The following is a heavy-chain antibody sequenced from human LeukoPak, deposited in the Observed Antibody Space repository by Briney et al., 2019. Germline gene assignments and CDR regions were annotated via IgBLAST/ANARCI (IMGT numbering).Heavy chain of an antibody. D-gene: IGHD6-19*01. V-gene: IGHV1-18*01. J-gene: IGHJ1*01. CDR2: ISAYNGNT. CDR3: ARGVGVAVAGTGQYFQH. Sequence: GASVKVSCKASGGTFSSYAISWVRQAPGQGLEWMGWISAYNGNTNYAQKLQGRVTMTTDTSTSTAYMELRSLRSDDTAVYYCARGVGVAVAGTGQYFQHWGQGTLVTVSS. CDR1: GGTFSSYA.